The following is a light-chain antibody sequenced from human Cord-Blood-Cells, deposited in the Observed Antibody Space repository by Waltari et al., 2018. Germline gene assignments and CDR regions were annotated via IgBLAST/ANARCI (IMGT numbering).Light chain of an antibody. CDR2: GAS. CDR3: QQYGSSYT. CDR1: QRVSSSY. J-gene: IGKJ2*01. Sequence: EIALTQSPGPLSLSPGERATLSCRASQRVSSSYLAWYQQKPGQAPTLLIYGASSRATGIPDRFSVSGSGTDFTLTISRLEPEDFAVYYCQQYGSSYTFGQGTKLEIK. V-gene: IGKV3-20*01.